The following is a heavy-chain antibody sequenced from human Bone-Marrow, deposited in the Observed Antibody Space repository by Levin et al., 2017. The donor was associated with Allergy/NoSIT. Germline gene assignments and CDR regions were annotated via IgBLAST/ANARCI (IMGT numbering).Heavy chain of an antibody. J-gene: IGHJ5*02. CDR1: GGSISTYN. CDR3: ARNGKYTSGWSLSP. Sequence: TTSETLSLTCIVSGGSISTYNWNWIRQPAGKGLEWIGRIYTSGTTNYNPSLKSRVTMSLDTSKNQFSLRLTSVTAADTAVYYCARNGKYTSGWSLSPWGQGTLVTVSS. D-gene: IGHD6-19*01. CDR2: IYTSGTT. V-gene: IGHV4-4*07.